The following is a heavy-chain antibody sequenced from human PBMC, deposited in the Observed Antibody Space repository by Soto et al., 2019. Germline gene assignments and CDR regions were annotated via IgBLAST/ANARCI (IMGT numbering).Heavy chain of an antibody. CDR1: GFTFSTYS. J-gene: IGHJ4*02. V-gene: IGHV3-21*01. CDR2: LSTSSTFT. CDR3: ATAGDSSRYYFDS. D-gene: IGHD6-13*01. Sequence: GGSLRLSCVASGFTFSTYSMNWVRQAPGKGLEWVSSLSTSSTFTYYADSLKGRFTISRDDAKNSLYLQMNSLRAEDTALYYCATAGDSSRYYFDSWGQGTLVTVSS.